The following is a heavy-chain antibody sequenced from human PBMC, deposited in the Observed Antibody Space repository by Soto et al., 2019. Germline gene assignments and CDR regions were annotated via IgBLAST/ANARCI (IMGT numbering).Heavy chain of an antibody. Sequence: PGGSLRLSCAASGFTCSSYGMCCVVLAPGKGLEWVSAISGSGGSTYYADSVKGRFTISRDNSKNTLYLQMNSLRAEDTAVYYCAKDRAGGITMVIGFQRGIHPWGPGTLVTVSS. CDR2: ISGSGGST. D-gene: IGHD3-10*01. CDR1: GFTCSSYG. V-gene: IGHV3-23*01. CDR3: AKDRAGGITMVIGFQRGIHP. J-gene: IGHJ5*02.